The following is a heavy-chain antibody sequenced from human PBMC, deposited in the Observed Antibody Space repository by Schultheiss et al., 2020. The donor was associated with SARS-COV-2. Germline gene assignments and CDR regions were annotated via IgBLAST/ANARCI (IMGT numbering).Heavy chain of an antibody. D-gene: IGHD3-10*01. Sequence: GESLKISCAASGFTFSSYWMHWVRQAPGKGLEWVSGISWNSGSIGYADSVKGRFTISRDNAKNTLYLQMNSLRAEDTAVYYCARDHFYGSGSSYYYYYYMDVWGKGTTVTVSS. CDR3: ARDHFYGSGSSYYYYYYMDV. J-gene: IGHJ6*03. CDR2: ISWNSGSI. V-gene: IGHV3-74*01. CDR1: GFTFSSYW.